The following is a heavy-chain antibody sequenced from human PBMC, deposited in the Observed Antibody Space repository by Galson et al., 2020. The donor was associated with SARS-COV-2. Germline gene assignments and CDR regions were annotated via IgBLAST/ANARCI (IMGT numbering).Heavy chain of an antibody. CDR2: ISSSSSTI. V-gene: IGHV3-48*02. CDR1: GFTFSSYS. CDR3: ARAFWDNWNDEDY. J-gene: IGHJ4*02. Sequence: GGSLSLSCAASGFTFSSYSMNWVRQAPGKGLEWVSYISSSSSTIYYADSVKGRFTISRDNAKNSLYLQMNSLRDEDTAVYYCARAFWDNWNDEDYWGQGTLVTVSS. D-gene: IGHD1-1*01.